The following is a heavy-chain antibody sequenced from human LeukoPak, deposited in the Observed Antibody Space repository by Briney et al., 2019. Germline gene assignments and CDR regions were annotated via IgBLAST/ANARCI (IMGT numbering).Heavy chain of an antibody. D-gene: IGHD5-12*01. CDR2: IYYSGST. CDR3: AREVATVNGAFDI. Sequence: PSQTLSLTCTVSGGSISSGDYYWSWIRQPPGKGLEWIGYIYYSGSTYYNPSLKSRVTISVDTSKNQFSLKLSSVTAADTAVYYCAREVATVNGAFDIWGQGTMVTVSS. CDR1: GGSISSGDYY. J-gene: IGHJ3*02. V-gene: IGHV4-30-4*01.